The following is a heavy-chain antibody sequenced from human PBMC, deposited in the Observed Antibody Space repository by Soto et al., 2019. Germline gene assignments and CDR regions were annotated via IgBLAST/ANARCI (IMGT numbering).Heavy chain of an antibody. Sequence: SETLSLTCTVSGGSIRSRSHSWGWIRQPPGKALEWIGSIFYSGSSYYNPSLKSRVTISVDTSKNQFSLKLSSVTAADTALYYCARREGSGSYFYYFYGMDVWGQGTTVTVSS. V-gene: IGHV4-39*01. D-gene: IGHD3-10*01. CDR3: ARREGSGSYFYYFYGMDV. J-gene: IGHJ6*02. CDR1: GGSIRSRSHS. CDR2: IFYSGSS.